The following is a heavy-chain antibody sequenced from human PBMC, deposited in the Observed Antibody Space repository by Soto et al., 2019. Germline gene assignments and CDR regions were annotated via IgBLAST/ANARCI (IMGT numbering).Heavy chain of an antibody. CDR2: VNPSGGHT. V-gene: IGHV1-46*01. CDR3: ARGGHVVVVTAALDY. J-gene: IGHJ4*02. D-gene: IGHD2-21*02. Sequence: QVQLVQSGAEVKKPGASVKVSCKASGDTFTDYYIHWVRQAPGQGLEWMGTVNPSGGHTTYAQHFLGRMTMNRDTSTSPLYMELTSLTSEDPAVYYCARGGHVVVVTAALDYWGQGTLVTVSS. CDR1: GDTFTDYY.